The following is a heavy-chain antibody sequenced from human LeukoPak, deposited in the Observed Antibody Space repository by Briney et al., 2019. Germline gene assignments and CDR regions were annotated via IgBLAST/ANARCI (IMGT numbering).Heavy chain of an antibody. CDR2: IIPMLERT. D-gene: IGHD3-3*01. V-gene: IGHV1-69*01. CDR3: AKAEYYDFWSGYRPFDY. J-gene: IGHJ4*02. CDR1: ADDFSSYL. Sequence: SVKVSCKSSADDFSSYLITWVRQAPGQGLEWVGGIIPMLERTNHAQKFQGRVTMTADESTSTAYMELSSLRSEDTAVYYCAKAEYYDFWSGYRPFDYWGQGTLVTVSS.